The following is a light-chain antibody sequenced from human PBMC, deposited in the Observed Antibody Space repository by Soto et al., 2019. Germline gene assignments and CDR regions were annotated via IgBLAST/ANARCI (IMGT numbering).Light chain of an antibody. CDR3: AAWEDSRSADV. V-gene: IGLV1-47*01. J-gene: IGLJ1*01. CDR1: SSNIGSNS. Sequence: QSVLPQPPSASGPPGQRVTISCSGSSSNIGSNSVSWHQLLPGPAPQLLIYRTNQRTSGVPDRFSDSKSGTSASLAISGHRSEDEADYYGAAWEDSRSADVVGTGTKLTVL. CDR2: RTN.